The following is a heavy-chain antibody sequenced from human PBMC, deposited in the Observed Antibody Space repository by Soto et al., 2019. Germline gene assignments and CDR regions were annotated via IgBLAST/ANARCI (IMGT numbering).Heavy chain of an antibody. Sequence: SETLSVTCSVSGGSFSNTIYYWAWIRHPPGKGLEWIGSIYYNGNAFYNPSLKSRVTISVDSSKSQFSLKVTSVTAADTAVYYCARHMRAVASPLGYWGQGALVTVSS. CDR1: GGSFSNTIYY. V-gene: IGHV4-39*01. J-gene: IGHJ4*02. CDR2: IYYNGNA. CDR3: ARHMRAVASPLGY. D-gene: IGHD6-19*01.